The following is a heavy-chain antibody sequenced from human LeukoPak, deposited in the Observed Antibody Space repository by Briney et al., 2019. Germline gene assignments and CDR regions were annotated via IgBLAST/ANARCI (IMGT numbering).Heavy chain of an antibody. J-gene: IGHJ4*02. Sequence: GGSLRLSCEASRFNFNTYAMSWVRQAPGKGLEWVSGISVTGGSTYYADSVKGRFTISRDNSMNALYLQMNSLRAEDTALYYCAKDVCSGGSCNSPYYFDDWGQGTLVTVSS. CDR1: RFNFNTYA. CDR2: ISVTGGST. D-gene: IGHD2-15*01. CDR3: AKDVCSGGSCNSPYYFDD. V-gene: IGHV3-23*01.